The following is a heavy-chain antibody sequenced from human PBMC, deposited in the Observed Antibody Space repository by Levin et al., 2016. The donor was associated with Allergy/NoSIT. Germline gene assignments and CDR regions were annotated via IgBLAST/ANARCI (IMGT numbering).Heavy chain of an antibody. CDR3: ASEGKGGYDSLDPYYYYYYGMDV. J-gene: IGHJ6*02. D-gene: IGHD5-12*01. V-gene: IGHV3-7*01. CDR1: GFTFSSYW. Sequence: GESLKISCAASGFTFSSYWMSWVRQAPGKGLEWVANIKQDGSEKYYVDSVKGRFTISRDNAKNSLYLQMNSLRAEDTAVYYCASEGKGGYDSLDPYYYYYYGMDVWGQGTTVTVSS. CDR2: IKQDGSEK.